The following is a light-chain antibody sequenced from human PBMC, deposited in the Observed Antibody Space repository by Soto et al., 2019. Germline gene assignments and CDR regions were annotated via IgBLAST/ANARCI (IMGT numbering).Light chain of an antibody. CDR2: EVS. V-gene: IGLV2-14*01. CDR1: SSDVGGYNY. J-gene: IGLJ1*01. Sequence: QSVLTQPASVSGSPGQSITISCTGTSSDVGGYNYVSWYQQHPGKAPKLMIYEVSNRPSGVSNRFSGSKSGNTASLTISGLQAEDEADYYCSSSTSSSTPYVLGTGTKVTV. CDR3: SSSTSSSTPYV.